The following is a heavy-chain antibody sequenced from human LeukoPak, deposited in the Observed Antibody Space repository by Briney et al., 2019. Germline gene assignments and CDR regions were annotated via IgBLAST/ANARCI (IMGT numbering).Heavy chain of an antibody. V-gene: IGHV3-15*01. CDR2: IKSKTDGGTT. CDR1: GFTFSNAW. D-gene: IGHD4-11*01. J-gene: IGHJ4*02. Sequence: TPGGSLRLSCAASGFTFSNAWMSWVRQAPGKGLEWVGRIKSKTDGGTTDYAAPVKGRFTISRDDSENTLYLQMNSLRAEDTAVYYCAKDNDYRPGYWGQGTLVTVSS. CDR3: AKDNDYRPGY.